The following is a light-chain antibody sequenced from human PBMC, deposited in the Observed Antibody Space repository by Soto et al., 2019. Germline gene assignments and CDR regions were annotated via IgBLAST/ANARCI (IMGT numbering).Light chain of an antibody. V-gene: IGLV2-14*01. Sequence: QSALTQPASVSGSPGQSITISCTGTSSDVGGYNYVSWYQQHPGKAPKLMIYDVSNRPSGVSNRFAGYTSGNTASLTISGLQAEDAADYYGSSYTSSSRVVFGGGTKLTVL. CDR2: DVS. J-gene: IGLJ2*01. CDR3: SSYTSSSRVV. CDR1: SSDVGGYNY.